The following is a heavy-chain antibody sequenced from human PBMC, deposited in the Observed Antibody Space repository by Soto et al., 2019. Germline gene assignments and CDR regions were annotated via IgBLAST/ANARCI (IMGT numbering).Heavy chain of an antibody. D-gene: IGHD2-15*01. J-gene: IGHJ5*02. Sequence: PGGSLRLSCAASGFIFSNYGMHWVRQAPGKGLEWVAIISYDGTNEYYADSVKGRFNISRDNSKSTLYLQMNSLRAEDTAVYYCAKGGCSGGNCSPNWFDPWGQGTLVTVSS. CDR1: GFIFSNYG. V-gene: IGHV3-30*18. CDR2: ISYDGTNE. CDR3: AKGGCSGGNCSPNWFDP.